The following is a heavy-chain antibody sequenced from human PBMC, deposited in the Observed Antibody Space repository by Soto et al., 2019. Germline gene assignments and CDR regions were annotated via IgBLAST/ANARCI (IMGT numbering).Heavy chain of an antibody. CDR2: IHSSGSA. CDR1: GGSISSGVFY. Sequence: PSKTLSLTCTVSGGSISSGVFYWSWIRQDPGKGLECIAFIHSSGSAYYNPSLKSRVTISVDTSKNQFSLKLSSVTAADTAVYYCASSFSFCGNDCYPIWGRGTPVTASS. V-gene: IGHV4-31*03. D-gene: IGHD2-21*02. CDR3: ASSFSFCGNDCYPI. J-gene: IGHJ4*02.